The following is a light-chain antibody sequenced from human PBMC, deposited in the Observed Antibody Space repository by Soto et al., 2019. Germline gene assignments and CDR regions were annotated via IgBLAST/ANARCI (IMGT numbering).Light chain of an antibody. CDR3: HQYGTSPLT. CDR2: DAS. V-gene: IGKV3-20*01. CDR1: QSVGNNF. Sequence: EIVLTQSPDTLSLSPGERATLSCRASQSVGNNFLAWYQQKPGQAPTLLIYDASSRASGLPDRFSGSGSETDFTLTVSRLELEDFAVYFCHQYGTSPLTFGQGTKVEI. J-gene: IGKJ1*01.